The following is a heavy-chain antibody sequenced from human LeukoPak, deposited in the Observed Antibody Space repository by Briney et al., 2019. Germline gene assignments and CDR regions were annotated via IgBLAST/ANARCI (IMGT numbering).Heavy chain of an antibody. D-gene: IGHD3-22*01. CDR2: IYYSGST. V-gene: IGHV4-30-4*01. CDR3: ARVPYYYDSSGYWNWFDP. J-gene: IGHJ5*02. CDR1: GGSISSGDYY. Sequence: PSETLSLTCTVSGGSISSGDYYWSWIRQPPGKGLEWIGYIYYSGSTYYNPSLKSRVTISVDTSKNQFSLKLSSVTAADTAVYYCARVPYYYDSSGYWNWFDPWGQGTLVTVSS.